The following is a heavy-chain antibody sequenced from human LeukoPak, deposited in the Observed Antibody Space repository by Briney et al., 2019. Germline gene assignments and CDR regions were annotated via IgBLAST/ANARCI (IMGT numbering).Heavy chain of an antibody. CDR3: ARDPADYDFWSGNPDWYFDL. CDR2: IIPIFGTA. D-gene: IGHD3-3*01. J-gene: IGHJ2*01. Sequence: SVKVSCKASGGTFSSYAISWVRQAPGQGLEWMGGIIPIFGTANYAQKFQGRVTITADESTSTAYMELSSLRSEDTAVYYCARDPADYDFWSGNPDWYFDLWGRGTLVTVSS. CDR1: GGTFSSYA. V-gene: IGHV1-69*13.